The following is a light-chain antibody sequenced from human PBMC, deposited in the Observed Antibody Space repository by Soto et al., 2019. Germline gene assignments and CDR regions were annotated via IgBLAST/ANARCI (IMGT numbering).Light chain of an antibody. CDR2: DAR. Sequence: SYELTQPPSVSVAPGQTARITCGGDNVGSKSVQWYQQKPGQAPVLVLYDARDRPSGIPERFSGSKSANSASLAISGLKSEDEADYYCAAWDDGLNGWLFGGGTKLTVL. V-gene: IGLV3-21*02. CDR1: NVGSKS. J-gene: IGLJ3*02. CDR3: AAWDDGLNGWL.